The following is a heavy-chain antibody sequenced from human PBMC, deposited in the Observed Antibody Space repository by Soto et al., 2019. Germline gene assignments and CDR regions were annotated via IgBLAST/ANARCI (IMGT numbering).Heavy chain of an antibody. Sequence: ASVKVSCKVSGYTLTELSMHWVRQAPGKGREGMGGFDPEDGETIYAQKFQGRVTMTEDTSTDTAYMELSSLTSEDTAVYYCATRSRNRVPPYYYYGMDVWGRGTPVTVSS. CDR1: GYTLTELS. CDR2: FDPEDGET. CDR3: ATRSRNRVPPYYYYGMDV. D-gene: IGHD6-6*01. J-gene: IGHJ6*02. V-gene: IGHV1-24*01.